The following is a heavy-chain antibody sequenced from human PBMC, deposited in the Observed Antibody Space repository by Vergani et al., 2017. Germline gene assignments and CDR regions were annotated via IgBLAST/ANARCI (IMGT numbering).Heavy chain of an antibody. CDR1: GGSMTSYY. CDR3: AGDRYSRNPCYYYYMDV. V-gene: IGHV4-4*07. Sequence: QVQLQESGPGLVKPSETLSLTCTVSGGSMTSYYWSWIRQPAGKGLEWIGRIYTSGSTNYNPYLKSRVTISVDTSKNQFSLKLSSVTAAGTAVYYCAGDRYSRNPCYYYYMDVWGKGPT. CDR2: IYTSGST. D-gene: IGHD1-14*01. J-gene: IGHJ6*03.